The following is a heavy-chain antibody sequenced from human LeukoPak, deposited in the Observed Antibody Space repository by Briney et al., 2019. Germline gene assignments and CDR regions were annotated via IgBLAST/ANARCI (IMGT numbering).Heavy chain of an antibody. CDR3: ARSKSYSSGWTDFDC. D-gene: IGHD6-19*01. J-gene: IGHJ4*02. CDR1: GFTFSSND. V-gene: IGHV3-13*01. CDR2: IGTAGNT. Sequence: GGSLRLSCAASGFTFSSNDMHWVRQPTGKGLEWVSVIGTAGNTYYTDSVKGRFTISRENAKNSLYLQMDNLRAEDTAVYYCARSKSYSSGWTDFDCWGQGTLVTVSS.